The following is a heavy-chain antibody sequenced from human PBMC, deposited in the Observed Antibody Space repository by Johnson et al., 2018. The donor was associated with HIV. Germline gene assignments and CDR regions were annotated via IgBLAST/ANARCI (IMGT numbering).Heavy chain of an antibody. Sequence: VQLVESGGGLVQPGGSLRLSCAASGITVSSNYMTWVRQAPGKGLEWVSVIYSGGSTYYADSVKGRFTISRDNSKNTLYLQMNSLRAEDTAVYYCAKDQGDYSNHGAAFDIWGQGTMVTVSS. CDR2: IYSGGST. V-gene: IGHV3-66*02. CDR3: AKDQGDYSNHGAAFDI. J-gene: IGHJ3*02. CDR1: GITVSSNY. D-gene: IGHD4-11*01.